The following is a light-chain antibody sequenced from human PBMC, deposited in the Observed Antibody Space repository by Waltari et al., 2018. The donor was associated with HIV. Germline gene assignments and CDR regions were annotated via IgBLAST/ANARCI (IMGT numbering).Light chain of an antibody. CDR3: QVWDRSSDQVI. CDR2: FDL. V-gene: IGLV3-21*04. J-gene: IGLJ2*01. CDR1: NIESKS. Sequence: YELTQPPSVSVAPRQTAMITCGGNNIESKSVQWYQQKPGQAPVLVIYFDLDRPSGIPERFSGSVSGNTATLTISRVDAGDEADYYCQVWDRSSDQVIFGGGTKLTVL.